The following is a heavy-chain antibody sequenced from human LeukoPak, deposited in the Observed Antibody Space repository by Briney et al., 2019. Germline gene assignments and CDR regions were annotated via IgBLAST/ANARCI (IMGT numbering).Heavy chain of an antibody. V-gene: IGHV3-7*04. CDR3: ARDYQWSLDY. Sequence: GGSLRLSCAASGFXFSSYWISWVRQAPGKGLEWVAFIKQGGSQIYYVDSVKGRFTISRDNARSSLFLQMNSLRAEDTAVYYCARDYQWSLDYWGQGTLVTVSS. J-gene: IGHJ4*02. D-gene: IGHD2-15*01. CDR2: IKQGGSQI. CDR1: GFXFSSYW.